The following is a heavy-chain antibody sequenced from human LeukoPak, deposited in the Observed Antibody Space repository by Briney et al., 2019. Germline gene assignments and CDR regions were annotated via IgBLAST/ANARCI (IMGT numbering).Heavy chain of an antibody. CDR2: ISGDGGST. V-gene: IGHV3-43*02. CDR3: AKDTSVEYSTLFDY. J-gene: IGHJ4*02. D-gene: IGHD6-6*01. Sequence: GGSLRLSCAASGFAFDDYAMHWVRQAPGKGLEWVSLISGDGGSTYYADSVKGRFTISRDNSKNSLYLQMNSLRTEDTALYYCAKDTSVEYSTLFDYWGQGTLVTVSS. CDR1: GFAFDDYA.